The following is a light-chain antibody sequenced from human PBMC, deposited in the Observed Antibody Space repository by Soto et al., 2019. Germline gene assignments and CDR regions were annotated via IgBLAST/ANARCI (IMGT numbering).Light chain of an antibody. CDR1: QAVSSY. Sequence: EIVMTQSPAALSVSLGERVSLTCRASQAVSSYLAWYQQKPGQAPRLLISAASTRATDIPDRLSGSGSGTDFTLTISSLLSSDLAVYYCLQYSTWPPLYTFGQGTQLEIK. CDR2: AAS. V-gene: IGKV3-15*01. CDR3: LQYSTWPPLYT. J-gene: IGKJ2*01.